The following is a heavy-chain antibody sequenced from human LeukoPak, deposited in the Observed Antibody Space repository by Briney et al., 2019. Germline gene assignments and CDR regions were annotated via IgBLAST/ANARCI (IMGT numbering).Heavy chain of an antibody. D-gene: IGHD2-2*02. CDR2: IYYSGST. CDR1: GGSISSYY. CDR3: ARHCSSTSCYNQPDY. Sequence: SETLSLTCTVSGGSISSYYRSWIRQPPGKGLEWIGYIYYSGSTNYNPSLKSRVTISVDTSKNQFSLKLSSVTAADTAVYYCARHCSSTSCYNQPDYWGQGTLVTVSS. J-gene: IGHJ4*02. V-gene: IGHV4-59*08.